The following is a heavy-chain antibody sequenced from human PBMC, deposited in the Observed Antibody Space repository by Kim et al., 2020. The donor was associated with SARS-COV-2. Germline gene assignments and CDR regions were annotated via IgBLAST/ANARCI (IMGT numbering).Heavy chain of an antibody. D-gene: IGHD3-22*01. V-gene: IGHV3-33*01. CDR3: ARDRAFGDYDSSDY. J-gene: IGHJ4*02. Sequence: YANSVKALFTISRDNYKNTLYLQLNSLRAEDTAVYYCARDRAFGDYDSSDYWGQGTLVTVSS.